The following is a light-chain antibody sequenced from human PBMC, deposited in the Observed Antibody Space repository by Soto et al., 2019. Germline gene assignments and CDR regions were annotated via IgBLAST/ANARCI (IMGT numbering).Light chain of an antibody. CDR3: SSYAGSNNLV. CDR1: SNDIGGYNS. Sequence: QSALTQPHSVSGSPGQSVTISCTGTSNDIGGYNSVSWYQQHPGKAPKLMIYEVNKRPSGVPDRFSGSKSGNTASLTVSGLQAEDEADYYCSSYAGSNNLVFGGGTKVTVL. CDR2: EVN. V-gene: IGLV2-8*01. J-gene: IGLJ2*01.